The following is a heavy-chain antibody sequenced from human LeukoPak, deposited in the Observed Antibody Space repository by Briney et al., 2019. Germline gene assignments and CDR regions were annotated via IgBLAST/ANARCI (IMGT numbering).Heavy chain of an antibody. CDR1: GFTFSRHW. Sequence: GGSLRLSCAASGFTFSRHWMNWVRQAPGKGLEWVANIKQDGSEKYYVDSVKGRFTISRDNAKNSLYLQMNSLRAEDTAVYYCARDSPRIAVVGAFGMDVWGQGTTVTVSS. CDR3: ARDSPRIAVVGAFGMDV. D-gene: IGHD6-19*01. CDR2: IKQDGSEK. V-gene: IGHV3-7*01. J-gene: IGHJ6*02.